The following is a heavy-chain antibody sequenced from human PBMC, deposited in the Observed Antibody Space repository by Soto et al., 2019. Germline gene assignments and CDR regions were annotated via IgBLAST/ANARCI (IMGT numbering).Heavy chain of an antibody. CDR3: ARKLGTTDYYFVMDV. CDR1: GFTFSSYS. J-gene: IGHJ6*02. D-gene: IGHD7-27*01. Sequence: EVQLVESGGGLVKPGGSLRLSCPVSGFTFSSYSMNWVRQAPGKGLEWVSSISSSSSYIYYADSVKGRFTISRDNAKNSLYLQMNSRRAEDTAVYYCARKLGTTDYYFVMDVWGQGTTVTVSS. V-gene: IGHV3-21*06. CDR2: ISSSSSYI.